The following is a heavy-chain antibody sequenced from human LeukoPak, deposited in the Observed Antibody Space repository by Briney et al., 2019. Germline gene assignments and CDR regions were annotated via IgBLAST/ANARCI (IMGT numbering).Heavy chain of an antibody. V-gene: IGHV3-23*01. Sequence: GGSLRLSCAASGFTFSSYSMNWVRQAPGKGLEWVSAISGSGGSTYYADSVKGRFTISRDNSKNTLYLQMNSLRAEDTAVYYCARCYTYGTTWFGGLDVWGQGTTVTVSS. CDR1: GFTFSSYS. J-gene: IGHJ6*02. D-gene: IGHD3-10*01. CDR3: ARCYTYGTTWFGGLDV. CDR2: ISGSGGST.